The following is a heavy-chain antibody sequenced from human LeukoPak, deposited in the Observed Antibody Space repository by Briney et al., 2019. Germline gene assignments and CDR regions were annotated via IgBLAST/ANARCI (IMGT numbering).Heavy chain of an antibody. J-gene: IGHJ4*02. CDR2: IYSDGST. V-gene: IGHV3-66*01. CDR1: GFTVSSNY. D-gene: IGHD3-10*01. CDR3: ARSMVRGVIPPLYD. Sequence: GGSLRLSCAASGFTVSSNYMSWVRQAPGKGLEWVSIIYSDGSTYYADSVKGRFTISRDNSKKTLYLQMNSLRAEDTAVYYCARSMVRGVIPPLYDWGQGTLVTVSS.